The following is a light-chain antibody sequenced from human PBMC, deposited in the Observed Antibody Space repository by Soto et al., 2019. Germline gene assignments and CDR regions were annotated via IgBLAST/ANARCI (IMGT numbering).Light chain of an antibody. CDR3: QQGNSFPLT. CDR1: QTVSSN. V-gene: IGKV1-39*01. J-gene: IGKJ4*01. Sequence: DIQMTQSPSSLSASVGDRVTITCRTSQTVSSNLNWYQRKPGKAPSLLIYASSTLQSGVPSRFIGSGSETEFTLTISSLQPEDFATYYCQQGNSFPLTFGGGTKVEIK. CDR2: ASS.